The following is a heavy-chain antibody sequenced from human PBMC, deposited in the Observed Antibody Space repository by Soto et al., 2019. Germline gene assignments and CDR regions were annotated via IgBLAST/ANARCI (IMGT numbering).Heavy chain of an antibody. J-gene: IGHJ5*02. V-gene: IGHV5-10-1*01. CDR3: ARHREEYYDSSGYYSNWFDP. CDR1: GYSFTSYW. CDR2: IDPSDSYT. Sequence: ESLKISCKGSGYSFTSYWISWVRQMSGKGLEWMGRIDPSDSYTNYSPSFQGHVTISADKSISTAYLQWSSLKASDTAMYYCARHREEYYDSSGYYSNWFDPWGQGTLVTVSS. D-gene: IGHD3-22*01.